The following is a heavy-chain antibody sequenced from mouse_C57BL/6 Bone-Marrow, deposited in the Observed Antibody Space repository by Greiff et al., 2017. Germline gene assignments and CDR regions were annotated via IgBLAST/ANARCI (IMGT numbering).Heavy chain of an antibody. Sequence: QVTLKVSGPGILQPSQTLSLTCSFSGFSLSTFGMGVGWIRQPSGQGLEWLALICWGGAKYSNPALKRRPTISKDTSKNQVFLKIANVDTVDTATYYCARIARYGNYEEFDVWGTGTTRTVSS. CDR3: ARIARYGNYEEFDV. V-gene: IGHV8-8*01. CDR1: GFSLSTFGMG. D-gene: IGHD2-1*01. J-gene: IGHJ2*01. CDR2: ICWGGAK.